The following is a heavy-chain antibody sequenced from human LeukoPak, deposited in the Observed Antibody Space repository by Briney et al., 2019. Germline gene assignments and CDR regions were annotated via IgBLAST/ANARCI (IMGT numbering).Heavy chain of an antibody. Sequence: GGSLRLSCAASGFTFSSYGMHWVRQTPGKGLEWVAVIWYDGSNKYYADSVKGRFTISRDNSKNTLYLQMNGLRAEDTAVYYCAREGTAAAGKRRSSQFDYWGQGTLVTVSS. J-gene: IGHJ4*02. D-gene: IGHD6-13*01. CDR2: IWYDGSNK. CDR3: AREGTAAAGKRRSSQFDY. V-gene: IGHV3-33*01. CDR1: GFTFSSYG.